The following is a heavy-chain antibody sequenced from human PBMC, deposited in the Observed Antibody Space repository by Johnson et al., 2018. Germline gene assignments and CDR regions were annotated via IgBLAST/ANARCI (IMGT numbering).Heavy chain of an antibody. J-gene: IGHJ5*02. V-gene: IGHV5-51*01. Sequence: VQLVQSGAAVTKPGESXKISCKGSGYPFGSYWIGWVRQMPGKGLEWLGIIFPGASDTRYSPYFDGQVTISADKSTSTAYLQWSSLKASDTAMYYCARHGRSGAYYKWFDPWGQGTLGTVSS. CDR1: GYPFGSYW. CDR2: IFPGASDT. D-gene: IGHD1-26*01. CDR3: ARHGRSGAYYKWFDP.